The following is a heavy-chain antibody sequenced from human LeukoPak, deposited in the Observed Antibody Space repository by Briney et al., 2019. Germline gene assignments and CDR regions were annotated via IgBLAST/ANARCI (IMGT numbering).Heavy chain of an antibody. CDR1: GFNFNMYG. V-gene: IGHV3-30*02. Sequence: GGSLRLSCAASGFNFNMYGMHWVRQAPGMGLEWISFVRYDGSDKYYADSVKGRLTISRDNSNNTLFLQMNSLRPQDTAVYYCGKGLAYTYPYSGNMAVWGKGTTVTISS. J-gene: IGHJ6*03. CDR3: GKGLAYTYPYSGNMAV. CDR2: VRYDGSDK. D-gene: IGHD5-18*01.